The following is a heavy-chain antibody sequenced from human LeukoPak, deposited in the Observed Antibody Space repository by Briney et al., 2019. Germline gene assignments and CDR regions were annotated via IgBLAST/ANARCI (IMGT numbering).Heavy chain of an antibody. CDR2: IYSGGST. V-gene: IGHV3-53*01. D-gene: IGHD3-10*01. J-gene: IGHJ4*02. CDR1: GFTVSSNY. Sequence: GGSLRLSCAASGFTVSSNYMSWVRQAPGKGLEWVSVIYSGGSTYYADSVKGRFTISRDNSKNSLYLQMNSLRAEDTAVYYCAREYGSGTGVYWGQGTLVTVSS. CDR3: AREYGSGTGVY.